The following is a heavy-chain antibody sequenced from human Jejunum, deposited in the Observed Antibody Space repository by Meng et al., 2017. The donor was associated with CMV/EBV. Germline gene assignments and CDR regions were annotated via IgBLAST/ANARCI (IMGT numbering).Heavy chain of an antibody. D-gene: IGHD3-10*01. CDR2: IMPKSGAT. Sequence: YTFIGYYLQWVRQAPGQGPEWMGWIMPKSGATHYAQKFQGRVTMTRDTSITTAYMDLNRLTSDDTAVYYCARRSWFGELEDGFDVWGQGSMVTVSS. V-gene: IGHV1-2*02. J-gene: IGHJ3*01. CDR1: YTFIGYY. CDR3: ARRSWFGELEDGFDV.